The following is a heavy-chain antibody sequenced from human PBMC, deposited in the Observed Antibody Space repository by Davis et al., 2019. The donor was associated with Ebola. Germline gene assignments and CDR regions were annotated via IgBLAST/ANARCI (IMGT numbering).Heavy chain of an antibody. J-gene: IGHJ4*02. D-gene: IGHD2-8*01. CDR2: INTNTGNP. CDR3: ARGRMLSDY. V-gene: IGHV7-4-1*02. Sequence: AASVKVSCKASGYSFTSYGISWVRQAPGQGLEWMGWINTNTGNPTYAQGFTGRFVFSLDTSVSTAYLQISSLKAEDTAVYYCARGRMLSDYWGQGTLVTVSS. CDR1: GYSFTSYG.